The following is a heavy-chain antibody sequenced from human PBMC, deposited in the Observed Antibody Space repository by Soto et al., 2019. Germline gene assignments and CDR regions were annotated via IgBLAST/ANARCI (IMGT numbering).Heavy chain of an antibody. CDR3: AKDSKGVQWLVRDFDY. J-gene: IGHJ4*02. V-gene: IGHV3-23*01. Sequence: EVQLLESGGGLVQPGGSLRLSCAASGVTFSSYAMSWVRQAPGKGLVLVSAISGSGGSTYYADSVKGRCTISRDNSKNTLYLQMNSLRAEDTAVYYCAKDSKGVQWLVRDFDYWGQGTLVTVSS. D-gene: IGHD6-19*01. CDR1: GVTFSSYA. CDR2: ISGSGGST.